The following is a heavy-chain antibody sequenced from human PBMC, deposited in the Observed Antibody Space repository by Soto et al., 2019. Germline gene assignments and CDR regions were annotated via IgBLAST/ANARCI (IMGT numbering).Heavy chain of an antibody. D-gene: IGHD3-16*01. Sequence: QVQLVQSGDEVRKPGSSVKVSCKASGYIFVNYGIAWVRQAPGQGLEWMGWISHYSGNTHYESKVQGRLTMTTDTYTSTAYMDLGSLTSDDTAVYCCAMVDNYVSPTPQDVWGQGTTVTVSS. J-gene: IGHJ6*02. CDR1: GYIFVNYG. CDR3: AMVDNYVSPTPQDV. V-gene: IGHV1-18*01. CDR2: ISHYSGNT.